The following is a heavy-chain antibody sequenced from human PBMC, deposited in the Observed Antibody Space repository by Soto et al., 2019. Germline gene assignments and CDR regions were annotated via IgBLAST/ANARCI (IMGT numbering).Heavy chain of an antibody. J-gene: IGHJ4*02. V-gene: IGHV3-48*01. CDR1: GFTFSSYS. D-gene: IGHD3-9*01. CDR3: ATYFDWFLSYFDY. CDR2: ISSSSSTI. Sequence: GGSLRLSCAASGFTFSSYSMNLVRQAPGKGLELVSYISSSSSTIYYADSVKGQFTISRDNAKNSLYLQMNSLRAEDTAVYYCATYFDWFLSYFDYSAQGTLVTVSS.